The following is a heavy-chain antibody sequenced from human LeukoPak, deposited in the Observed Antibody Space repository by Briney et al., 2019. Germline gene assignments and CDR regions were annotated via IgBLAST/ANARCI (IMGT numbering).Heavy chain of an antibody. CDR3: ARAIPTQGGYYY. Sequence: ASVKVSCKASGYTFSNYGINWVRQAPGQGLEWMGWINPNSGGTNYAQKFQGRVTMTRDTSISTAYMELSRLRSDDTAVYYCARAIPTQGGYYYWGQGTLVTVSS. CDR2: INPNSGGT. V-gene: IGHV1-2*02. D-gene: IGHD3-10*01. CDR1: GYTFSNYG. J-gene: IGHJ4*02.